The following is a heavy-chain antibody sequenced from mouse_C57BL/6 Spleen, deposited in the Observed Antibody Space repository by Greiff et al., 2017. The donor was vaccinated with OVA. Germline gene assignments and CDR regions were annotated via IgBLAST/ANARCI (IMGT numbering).Heavy chain of an antibody. CDR2: ISYDGSN. J-gene: IGHJ3*01. D-gene: IGHD2-4*01. CDR1: GYSITSGYY. Sequence: EVKLMESGPGLVKPSQSLSLTCSVTGYSITSGYYWNWIRQFPGNKLEWMGYISYDGSNNYNPSLKNRISITRDTSKNQFFLKLNSVTTEDTATYYCARDHDYDVAYWGQGTLVTVSA. V-gene: IGHV3-6*01. CDR3: ARDHDYDVAY.